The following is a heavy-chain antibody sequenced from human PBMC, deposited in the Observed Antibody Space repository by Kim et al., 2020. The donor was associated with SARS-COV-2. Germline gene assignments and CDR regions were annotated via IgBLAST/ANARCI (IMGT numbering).Heavy chain of an antibody. CDR3: AREVVGYAKPYYYYGMDV. D-gene: IGHD1-1*01. Sequence: GGSLRLSCAASGFTFSSYSMNWVRQAPGKGLEWVSSISSSSSYIYYADSVKGRFTISRDNAKNSLYLQMNSLRAEDTAVYYCAREVVGYAKPYYYYGMDVWGQGTTVTVSS. CDR2: ISSSSSYI. CDR1: GFTFSSYS. V-gene: IGHV3-21*01. J-gene: IGHJ6*02.